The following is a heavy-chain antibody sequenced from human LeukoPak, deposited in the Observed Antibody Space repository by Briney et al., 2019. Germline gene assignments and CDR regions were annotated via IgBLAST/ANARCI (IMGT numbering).Heavy chain of an antibody. V-gene: IGHV3-66*01. CDR1: GFAVSSNY. Sequence: PGGSLRLSCAASGFAVSSNYMSWVRQAPGKGLEWVSVIYSGGTTKYADSVRGRFTISRDNAKNSLYLQMNSLRAEDTAVYYCARGSWFDPWGQGTLVTVSS. CDR3: ARGSWFDP. J-gene: IGHJ5*02. CDR2: IYSGGTT.